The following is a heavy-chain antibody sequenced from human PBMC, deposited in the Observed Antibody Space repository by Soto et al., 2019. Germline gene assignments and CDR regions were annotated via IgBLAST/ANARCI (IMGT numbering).Heavy chain of an antibody. Sequence: GSLRLSCAASGFTFSSHSMNWVRQAPGKGLEWVSSISSSGSYIYYADSLNGRFAISRDNAKNSLYLQMNSLRAEDTAVYYCASIPGGPPLRYFDYWGQGMLVTVSS. CDR1: GFTFSSHS. J-gene: IGHJ4*02. V-gene: IGHV3-21*01. D-gene: IGHD3-10*01. CDR3: ASIPGGPPLRYFDY. CDR2: ISSSGSYI.